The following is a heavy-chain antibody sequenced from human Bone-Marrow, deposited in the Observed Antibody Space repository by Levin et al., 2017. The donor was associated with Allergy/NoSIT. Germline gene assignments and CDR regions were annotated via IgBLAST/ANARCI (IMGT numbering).Heavy chain of an antibody. J-gene: IGHJ4*02. CDR1: GGSISSGGYA. D-gene: IGHD5-12*01. CDR3: ARAYSGYDFGIDS. CDR2: IHHTGKT. V-gene: IGHV4-30-2*01. Sequence: SETLSLTCAVSGGSISSGGYAWSWIRQPPGTGLEWIGNIHHTGKTYYNPSLKSRLTISIDRSKNKFSLMLNSVTAADTAVYYCARAYSGYDFGIDSWGQGTLVTVSS.